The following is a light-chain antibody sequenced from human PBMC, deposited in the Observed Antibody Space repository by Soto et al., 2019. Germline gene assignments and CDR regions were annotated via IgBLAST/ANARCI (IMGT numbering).Light chain of an antibody. CDR2: AS. CDR3: QHYGTSAL. CDR1: QSVSDSY. J-gene: IGKJ3*01. V-gene: IGKV3-20*01. Sequence: EIVLTQSPGTLSLSPGERATLSCRASQSVSDSYLAWYQQKPDQAPRLLIHASSRATGIPARFSGSGSGTDFTLSISRLEPEDFAVYYCQHYGTSALFGPGTRVDIK.